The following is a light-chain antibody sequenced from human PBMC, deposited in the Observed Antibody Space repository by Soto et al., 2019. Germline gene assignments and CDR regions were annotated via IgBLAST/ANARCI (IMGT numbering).Light chain of an antibody. J-gene: IGLJ2*01. CDR2: EVS. CDR3: CSYTGTNNFEV. Sequence: QSALTQPASVSGSPGQSITISCTGTSSDIGHYDYVSWYQHHPGKAPKLMIYEVSKRPSGVPDRFSGSKSGNTASLTVSGLQAEDEADYYCCSYTGTNNFEVFGGGTKVTVL. V-gene: IGLV2-8*01. CDR1: SSDIGHYDY.